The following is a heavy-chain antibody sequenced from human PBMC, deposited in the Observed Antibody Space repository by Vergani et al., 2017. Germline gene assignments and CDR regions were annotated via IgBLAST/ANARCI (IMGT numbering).Heavy chain of an antibody. Sequence: VQLVESGGGLVKPGGSLRLSCAASGFSFSDHYMTWIRQAPGKGLEWVSGINNNGGSTYYADSVKRRFTISRDTSKNTLYLQMTDLRAEDTATYYCGKGCGSTSCPYGGGAFDVWGHGTMVTVSS. D-gene: IGHD2-2*01. V-gene: IGHV3-23*04. CDR1: GFSFSDHY. CDR3: GKGCGSTSCPYGGGAFDV. J-gene: IGHJ3*01. CDR2: INNNGGST.